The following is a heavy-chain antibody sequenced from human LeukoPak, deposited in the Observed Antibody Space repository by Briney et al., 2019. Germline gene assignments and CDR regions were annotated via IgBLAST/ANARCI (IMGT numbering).Heavy chain of an antibody. CDR3: ARGDFCSSSNCYLRPMDV. V-gene: IGHV4-59*01. CDR1: GGFISVYY. J-gene: IGHJ6*03. CDR2: IYYSGST. D-gene: IGHD2-2*01. Sequence: PSETLSLTCTVSGGFISVYYWNCVPEPPGKGLEWIGYIYYSGSTTYNPSLKSRVTMSVDTAKNQFSLKLRSVTAADTAVYYCARGDFCSSSNCYLRPMDVWGKGTTVTVSS.